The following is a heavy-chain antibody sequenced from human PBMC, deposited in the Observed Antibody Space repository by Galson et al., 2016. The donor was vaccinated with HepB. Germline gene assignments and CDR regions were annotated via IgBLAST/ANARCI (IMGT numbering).Heavy chain of an antibody. Sequence: SVKVSCKASGYTFTAYYMHWVRQAPGEGLEWMGRINPASGDTNYAQQFQGRVTMTWDTSVSTAYLELSRLTSDDMVVYYCARGPWTGYGDYAYGLDVWGQGTTITVSS. CDR3: ARGPWTGYGDYAYGLDV. CDR2: INPASGDT. CDR1: GYTFTAYY. D-gene: IGHD4-17*01. V-gene: IGHV1-2*05. J-gene: IGHJ6*02.